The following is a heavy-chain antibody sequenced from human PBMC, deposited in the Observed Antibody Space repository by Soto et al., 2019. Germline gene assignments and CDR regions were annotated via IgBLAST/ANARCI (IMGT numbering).Heavy chain of an antibody. D-gene: IGHD3-10*01. CDR1: GYTFTSYG. CDR3: ARFLLLSGSSPFDY. Sequence: VASVKVSCKASGYTFTSYGISWVRQAPGQGLEWMGWISAYNGNTNYAQKLQGRVTMTTDTSTSTAYMELRSLRSDDTAVYYCARFLLLSGSSPFDYWGQGTLVTVSS. V-gene: IGHV1-18*01. J-gene: IGHJ4*02. CDR2: ISAYNGNT.